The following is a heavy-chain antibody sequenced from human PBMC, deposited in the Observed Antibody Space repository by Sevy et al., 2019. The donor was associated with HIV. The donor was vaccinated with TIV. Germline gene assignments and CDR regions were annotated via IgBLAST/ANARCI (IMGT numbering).Heavy chain of an antibody. V-gene: IGHV1-69*13. Sequence: ASVKVSCKASGGTFSSYGISWVRQAPGQGLEWMGGIIPILGTVNYAQKSQGRVTITADESTKTAYMELSSLRSEDTAVDYCARGGGNGWYYFDYWGQETLVTVSS. CDR1: GGTFSSYG. CDR3: ARGGGNGWYYFDY. J-gene: IGHJ4*02. CDR2: IIPILGTV. D-gene: IGHD2-15*01.